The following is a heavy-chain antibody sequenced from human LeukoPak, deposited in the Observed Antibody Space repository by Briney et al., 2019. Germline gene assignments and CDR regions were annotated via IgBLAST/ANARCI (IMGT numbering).Heavy chain of an antibody. J-gene: IGHJ4*02. V-gene: IGHV4-34*01. CDR3: ARQWLVSPLFDY. CDR1: GGSLSGYY. D-gene: IGHD6-19*01. CDR2: INHSGST. Sequence: SETLSLTCAVYGGSLSGYYWSWIRQPPGKGLEWIGEINHSGSTNYNPSLKSRVTISVDTSKNQLSLKLSSMTAADTAVYYCARQWLVSPLFDYWGQGTLVSVTS.